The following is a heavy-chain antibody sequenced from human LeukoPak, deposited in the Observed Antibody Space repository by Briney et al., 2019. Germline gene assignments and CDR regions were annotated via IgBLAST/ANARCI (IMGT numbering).Heavy chain of an antibody. D-gene: IGHD3-22*01. CDR1: GFTFSSYS. Sequence: GGSLRLSCAASGFTFSSYSMTWVRQAPGKGLEWVSSISSSSSYIYYADSVKGRFTISRDNAKNSLYLQMNSLRAEDTAVYYCARETHYYDSSGYSPPLDYWGQGTLVTVSS. V-gene: IGHV3-21*01. CDR2: ISSSSSYI. CDR3: ARETHYYDSSGYSPPLDY. J-gene: IGHJ4*02.